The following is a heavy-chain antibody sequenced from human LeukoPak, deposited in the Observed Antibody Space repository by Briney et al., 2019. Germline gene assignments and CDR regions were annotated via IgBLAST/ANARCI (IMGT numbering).Heavy chain of an antibody. Sequence: GGSLTLSCEASGFTFSRFGMHWVRQAPGKGLEWVAVIWYDGSNQDYADSVKGRFAISRDNSKNTLYLQVSSLRAEDTAVYYCARDRWYDGSGYIAAFDNWGQGTLVTVS. CDR2: IWYDGSNQ. V-gene: IGHV3-33*01. CDR1: GFTFSRFG. CDR3: ARDRWYDGSGYIAAFDN. D-gene: IGHD3-22*01. J-gene: IGHJ4*02.